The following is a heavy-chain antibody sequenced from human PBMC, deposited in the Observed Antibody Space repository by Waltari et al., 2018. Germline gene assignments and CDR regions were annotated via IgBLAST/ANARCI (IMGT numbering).Heavy chain of an antibody. CDR2: IDKSVGT. CDR1: GYSISSGYY. J-gene: IGHJ4*02. V-gene: IGHV4-38-2*01. CDR3: AVPGGGGTYCSGGSCYPRQFDY. Sequence: QVQLQESGPGLVKPSETLSLTCAVSGYSISSGYYWGWIRQPPGKGLEWIGSIDKSVGTHYNPPPTSLVTISVDTPKTQFSLKLSSVPAADTAVYYCAVPGGGGTYCSGGSCYPRQFDYWGQGTLVTVSS. D-gene: IGHD2-15*01.